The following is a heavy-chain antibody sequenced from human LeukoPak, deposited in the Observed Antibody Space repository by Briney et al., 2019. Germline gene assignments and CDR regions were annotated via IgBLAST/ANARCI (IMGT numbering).Heavy chain of an antibody. CDR2: ISSDGSSI. CDR3: AREGAALDY. J-gene: IGHJ4*02. CDR1: GFTFSNFW. Sequence: GGSLRLSCTASGFTFSNFWMGWVRQAPGKGLEWVSRISSDGSSIAYTDSVRGRFTISRDNAKNTLYLQMNSLRVEDTAVYYCAREGAALDYWGQGTLVSVSS. V-gene: IGHV3-74*01. D-gene: IGHD6-6*01.